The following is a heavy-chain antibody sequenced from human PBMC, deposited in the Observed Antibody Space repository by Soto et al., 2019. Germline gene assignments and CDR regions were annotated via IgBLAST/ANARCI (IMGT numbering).Heavy chain of an antibody. Sequence: VQLVQSGAEVKKLGASVKVSCKASGYTFTSYGISWVRQAPGQGLKWRGWISAYNGNTNYAKKLQGRVNMTKDTSTSTAYMELRSLRSDDTAVYYCAYCSSTSCQEPDYWGQGTLVTVSS. CDR3: AYCSSTSCQEPDY. CDR1: GYTFTSYG. D-gene: IGHD2-2*01. CDR2: ISAYNGNT. V-gene: IGHV1-18*01. J-gene: IGHJ4*02.